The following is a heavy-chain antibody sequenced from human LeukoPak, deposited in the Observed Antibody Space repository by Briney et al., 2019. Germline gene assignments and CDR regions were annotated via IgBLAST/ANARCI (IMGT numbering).Heavy chain of an antibody. Sequence: PGGSLRLSCAASGFTFGSYAMNWVRQAPGKGLEWVSAISGSGGSTYYADSVKGRFTISRDNAKNSLYLQMNSLRAEDTAVYYCARDHTYSSGWYVDYWGQGTLVTVSS. D-gene: IGHD6-19*01. V-gene: IGHV3-23*01. CDR1: GFTFGSYA. CDR3: ARDHTYSSGWYVDY. J-gene: IGHJ4*02. CDR2: ISGSGGST.